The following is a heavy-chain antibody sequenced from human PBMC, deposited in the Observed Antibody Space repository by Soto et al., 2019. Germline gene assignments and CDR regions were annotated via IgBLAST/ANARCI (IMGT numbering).Heavy chain of an antibody. D-gene: IGHD3-10*01. CDR2: IYSGGST. CDR1: GFTVSSNY. V-gene: IGHV3-53*02. Sequence: EVQLVETGGGLIQPGGSLRLSCAASGFTVSSNYMNWVRQAPGKGLEWVSVIYSGGSTYYADSVKGRFTISRDNSKNTLYLQMNSLRAEDTAVCYCARDLLGRGSDDYWGQGTLVTVSS. CDR3: ARDLLGRGSDDY. J-gene: IGHJ4*02.